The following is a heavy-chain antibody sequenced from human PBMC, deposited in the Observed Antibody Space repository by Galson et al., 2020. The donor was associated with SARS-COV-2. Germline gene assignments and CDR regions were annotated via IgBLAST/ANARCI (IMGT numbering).Heavy chain of an antibody. V-gene: IGHV3-30*04. J-gene: IGHJ3*02. CDR1: GFTFSSYA. Sequence: QLGESLKISCAASGFTFSSYAMHWVRQAPGKGLEWVAVISYDGSNKYYADSVKGRFTISRDNSKNTLYLQMNSLRAEDTAVYYCTPTRAGSYYDAFDIWGQGTMVTVSS. CDR3: TPTRAGSYYDAFDI. D-gene: IGHD1-26*01. CDR2: ISYDGSNK.